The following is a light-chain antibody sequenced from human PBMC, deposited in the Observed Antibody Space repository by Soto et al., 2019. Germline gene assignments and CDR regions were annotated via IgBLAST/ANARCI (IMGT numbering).Light chain of an antibody. Sequence: EIVMTQSPASLSVSPGERATLSCWASQSVRTDLAWYQQKPGQPPRLLIYGASTRATSVPARFSGSGSGTEFTLTINSLESEDSAVYFCQHYNRWPLTFGGGTKVEIK. CDR2: GAS. J-gene: IGKJ4*01. CDR3: QHYNRWPLT. CDR1: QSVRTD. V-gene: IGKV3-15*01.